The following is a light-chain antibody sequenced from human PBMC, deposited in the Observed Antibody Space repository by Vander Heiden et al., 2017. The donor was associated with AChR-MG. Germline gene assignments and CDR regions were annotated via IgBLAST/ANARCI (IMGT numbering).Light chain of an antibody. CDR1: QSVSSSS. CDR3: QQYVSSPWT. J-gene: IGKJ1*01. V-gene: IGKV3-20*01. Sequence: EIVLTQSPGTLSLSPGERATLSCRASQSVSSSSLAWYQQKPGQAPRLLIYGASMRATGIPDRFSGSGSRTDFTLTISRLEPEDFAVYYCQQYVSSPWTFGQGTKVEIK. CDR2: GAS.